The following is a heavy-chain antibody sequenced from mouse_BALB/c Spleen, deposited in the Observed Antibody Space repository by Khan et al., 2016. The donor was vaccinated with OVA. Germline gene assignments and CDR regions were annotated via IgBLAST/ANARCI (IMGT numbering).Heavy chain of an antibody. J-gene: IGHJ3*01. V-gene: IGHV1-5*01. CDR1: GYSFTSFW. Sequence: EVQLQESGTVLARPGASVKMSCKASGYSFTSFWMHWVKQRPGQGLEWIGGIFPGNSDTSYNQKFKGKAKLTAVTSASTAYMELSSLTNEDSAVYYCTRGGYGSFAYWGQGTLVTVSA. D-gene: IGHD1-2*01. CDR2: IFPGNSDT. CDR3: TRGGYGSFAY.